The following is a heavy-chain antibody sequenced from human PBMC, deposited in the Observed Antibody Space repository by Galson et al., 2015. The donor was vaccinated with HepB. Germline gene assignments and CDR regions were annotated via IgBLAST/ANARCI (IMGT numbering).Heavy chain of an antibody. J-gene: IGHJ4*02. D-gene: IGHD5-12*01. CDR3: AKAGTATRTHLDY. Sequence: SLRLSCAASGFTFTPHGTHWVRQAPGKGLESVSPITQHGDNTYYADSLKGRFTISRDNSKNTLYLQMSGLRVEDTALYYCAKAGTATRTHLDYWGQGTLVTVSS. CDR2: ITQHGDNT. CDR1: GFTFTPHG. V-gene: IGHV3-64D*06.